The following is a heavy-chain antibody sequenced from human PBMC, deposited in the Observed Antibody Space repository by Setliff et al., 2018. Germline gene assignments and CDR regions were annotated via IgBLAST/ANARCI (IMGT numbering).Heavy chain of an antibody. D-gene: IGHD2-21*02. V-gene: IGHV1-69*10. J-gene: IGHJ6*03. CDR2: IIPVLGMT. Sequence: SVKVSCKASGDPFNAYGVSWVRQAPGQGLEWMGAIIPVLGMTDYAQKFQGRLTITADQSTTTVYMELSSLRFDDTALYYCARGPSPALSLTLNFYCYMDVWGKGTTVTVSS. CDR1: GDPFNAYG. CDR3: ARGPSPALSLTLNFYCYMDV.